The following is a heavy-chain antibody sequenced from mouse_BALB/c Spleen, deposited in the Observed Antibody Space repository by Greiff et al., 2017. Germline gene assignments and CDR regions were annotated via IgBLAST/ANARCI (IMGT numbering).Heavy chain of an antibody. J-gene: IGHJ3*01. D-gene: IGHD2-10*02. CDR1: GYTFTSYW. Sequence: VQLVESGAELARPGASVKLSCKASGYTFTSYWMQWVKQRPGQGLEWIGAIYPGDGDTRYTQKFKGKATLTADKSSSTAYMQLSSLASEDSAVYYCARGAYGNSWFAYWGQGTLVTVSA. CDR2: IYPGDGDT. CDR3: ARGAYGNSWFAY. V-gene: IGHV1-87*01.